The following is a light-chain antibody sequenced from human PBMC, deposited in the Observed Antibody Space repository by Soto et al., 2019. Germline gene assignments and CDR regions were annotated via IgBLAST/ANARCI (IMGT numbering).Light chain of an antibody. Sequence: QPVLTQPPSVSEAPGQRVTISRTGSSSNIGAGYDVHWYQHLPGTAPKLLIYANNNRPSGVPDRFSGSKSSNTASLTVSGLQAEDEADYYCSSYAGSNNFVFGTGTKVTVL. J-gene: IGLJ1*01. CDR1: SSNIGAGYD. CDR2: ANN. CDR3: SSYAGSNNFV. V-gene: IGLV1-40*01.